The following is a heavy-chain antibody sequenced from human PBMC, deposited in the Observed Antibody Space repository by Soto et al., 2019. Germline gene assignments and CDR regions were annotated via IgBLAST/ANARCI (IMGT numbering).Heavy chain of an antibody. Sequence: PGGSLRLSCAASGFTFSKNAMSWVRQAPGKGLEWVSAISGSGGSTYYADSVKGRFTISRDNSKNTLYLQMNSLRAEDTAVYYCAKLGSSWYKSPYDYWGQGTLVTV. J-gene: IGHJ4*02. CDR2: ISGSGGST. V-gene: IGHV3-23*01. CDR3: AKLGSSWYKSPYDY. CDR1: GFTFSKNA. D-gene: IGHD6-13*01.